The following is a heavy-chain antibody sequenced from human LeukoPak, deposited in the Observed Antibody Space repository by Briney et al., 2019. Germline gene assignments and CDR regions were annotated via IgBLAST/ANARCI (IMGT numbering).Heavy chain of an antibody. CDR1: GGSISSYY. V-gene: IGHV4-4*07. Sequence: PSETLSLTCTVSGGSISSYYWSWIRQPAGKGLEWIGRIYTSGSTNYNPSLKSRVTMSVDTSKNQFSLKLSSVTAADTAVYYCARPKTRYSYGPLHGGAFDIWGQGTMVTVSS. CDR3: ARPKTRYSYGPLHGGAFDI. D-gene: IGHD5-18*01. J-gene: IGHJ3*02. CDR2: IYTSGST.